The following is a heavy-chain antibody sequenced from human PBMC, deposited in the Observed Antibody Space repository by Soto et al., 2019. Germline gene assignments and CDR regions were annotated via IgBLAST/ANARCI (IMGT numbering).Heavy chain of an antibody. CDR2: IYHSGST. J-gene: IGHJ2*01. Sequence: QLQLQESGSGLVKPSQTLSLTCAVSGGSISSGGYSWSWIRQPPGKGLEWIGYIYHSGSTYYNPSLKSRVTISVDRSKNQFSLKLSSVTAAYTAVYYCARVAEYYGSGTHWYFDLWGRGTLVTVSS. CDR1: GGSISSGGYS. D-gene: IGHD3-10*01. V-gene: IGHV4-30-2*01. CDR3: ARVAEYYGSGTHWYFDL.